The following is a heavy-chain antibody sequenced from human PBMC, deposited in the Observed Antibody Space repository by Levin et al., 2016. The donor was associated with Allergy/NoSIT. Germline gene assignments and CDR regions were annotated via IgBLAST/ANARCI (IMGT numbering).Heavy chain of an antibody. V-gene: IGHV3-23*01. J-gene: IGHJ4*02. CDR3: ARHTARAAAGHFDH. CDR1: KFTFINYA. Sequence: GGSLRLSCTASKFTFINYAMSWVRQAPGKGLEWVSAISGSGGRTYYTDSVKGRFTVSRDNSKNTLYLQMNSLRAEDTAVYYCARHTARAAAGHFDHWGQGTLVTVSS. D-gene: IGHD6-25*01. CDR2: ISGSGGRT.